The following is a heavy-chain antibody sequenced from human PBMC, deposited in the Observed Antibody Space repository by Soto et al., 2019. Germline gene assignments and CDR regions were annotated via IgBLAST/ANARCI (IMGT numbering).Heavy chain of an antibody. V-gene: IGHV4-4*02. D-gene: IGHD1-26*01. J-gene: IGHJ4*02. Sequence: QVQLQESGPGLVKPLGTLSLTCVVSGGSISTNNWWHWIRQTPGKGLEWIGEIHHTGNINYSPSLKSRVTMSIDESSNQFSLSLTSVTAADTAVYYCARERGAGTYQRFDYWGQGTLVTVSS. CDR2: IHHTGNI. CDR1: GGSISTNNW. CDR3: ARERGAGTYQRFDY.